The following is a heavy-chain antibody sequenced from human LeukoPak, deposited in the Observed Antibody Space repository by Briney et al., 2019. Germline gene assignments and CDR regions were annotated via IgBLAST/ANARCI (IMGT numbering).Heavy chain of an antibody. V-gene: IGHV3-21*04. J-gene: IGHJ6*02. D-gene: IGHD3-3*01. CDR2: ISSSSSYI. CDR3: AKGIFGVIHNGIDV. CDR1: GFTFSSYS. Sequence: PGGSLRLSCAASGFTFSSYSMNWVRQAPGKGLEWVSSISSSSSYIYYADSVKGRFTISRDNAKNTLYLQMHSLRAEDRAIYYCAKGIFGVIHNGIDVWGQGTAVTVSS.